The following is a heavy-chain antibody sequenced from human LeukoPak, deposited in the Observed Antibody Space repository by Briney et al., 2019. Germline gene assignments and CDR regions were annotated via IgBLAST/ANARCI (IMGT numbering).Heavy chain of an antibody. CDR1: GFTFSSYA. CDR2: ISYDGGNK. V-gene: IGHV3-30*04. D-gene: IGHD3-22*01. J-gene: IGHJ4*02. Sequence: GGSLRLSCAASGFTFSSYAMHWVRQAPGKGLEWVAVISYDGGNKYYADSVKGRFTISRDNSKNTLYLQMNSLRAEDTAVYYCARDSDLAVVVISDFDYWGQGTLVTVSS. CDR3: ARDSDLAVVVISDFDY.